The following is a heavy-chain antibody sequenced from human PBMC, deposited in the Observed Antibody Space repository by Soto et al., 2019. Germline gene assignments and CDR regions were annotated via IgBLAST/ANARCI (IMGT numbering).Heavy chain of an antibody. CDR1: GFTFSNAW. J-gene: IGHJ2*01. CDR2: IKSKTDGGTT. Sequence: EVQLVESGGGLVKPGGSLRLSCAASGFTFSNAWMSWVRQAPGKGLEWVGRIKSKTDGGTTDYAAPVKGRFTISRDDYKNKMYLQMNSLKTEDTAVYYCNTDVRGYCSGGSCYLRHFDLWGRGNLVTVSS. D-gene: IGHD2-15*01. V-gene: IGHV3-15*01. CDR3: NTDVRGYCSGGSCYLRHFDL.